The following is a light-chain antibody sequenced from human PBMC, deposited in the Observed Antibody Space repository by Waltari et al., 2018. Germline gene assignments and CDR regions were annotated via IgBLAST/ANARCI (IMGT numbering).Light chain of an antibody. Sequence: DIVMTQSPDSLAVSLGERATINCNSSQSVFFNFNKKNYLGWYQHKPGRPPKPLIYWASTRESRVPDRFSGSGSGTDFNLTISSLQAEDVAVYYCQQYYSLPWAFGQGTKVEIK. CDR3: QQYYSLPWA. CDR1: QSVFFNFNKKNY. CDR2: WAS. V-gene: IGKV4-1*01. J-gene: IGKJ1*01.